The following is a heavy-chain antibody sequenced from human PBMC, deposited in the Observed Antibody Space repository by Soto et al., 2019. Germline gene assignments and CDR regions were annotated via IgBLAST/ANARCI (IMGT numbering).Heavy chain of an antibody. CDR3: ARVPYYDFWSGPGVWFDP. D-gene: IGHD3-3*01. CDR1: GFTFSDYY. CDR2: ISSSGSTI. V-gene: IGHV3-11*01. Sequence: GGSLRLSCAASGFTFSDYYMSWIRQAPGKGLEWVSYISSSGSTIYYADSVKGRFTISRDNAKNSLYLQMNSLRAEDTAVYYCARVPYYDFWSGPGVWFDPWGQGTLVTVSS. J-gene: IGHJ5*02.